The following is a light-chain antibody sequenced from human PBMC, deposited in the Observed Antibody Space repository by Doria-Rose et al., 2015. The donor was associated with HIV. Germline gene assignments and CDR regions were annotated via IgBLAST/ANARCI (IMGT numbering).Light chain of an antibody. CDR2: DAS. Sequence: TQSPGTLSLSPGERATLSCRASQRVKSSYLAWYQQKPGQAPRLLIYDASTRATGIPDRFSASGSGTDFTLTINRLEPEDFALYYCHQYGTSWTFGQGTKVEI. CDR3: HQYGTSWT. J-gene: IGKJ1*01. CDR1: QRVKSSY. V-gene: IGKV3-20*01.